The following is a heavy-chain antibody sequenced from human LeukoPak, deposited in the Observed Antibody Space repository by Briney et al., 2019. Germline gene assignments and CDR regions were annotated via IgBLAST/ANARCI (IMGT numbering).Heavy chain of an antibody. D-gene: IGHD6-13*01. V-gene: IGHV3-53*01. Sequence: GGSLRLSCAASGFTVSDNYMNWVRQAPGKGLEWVSVIYSGGSTYYADSVKGRFTISRDNSKNTLYLQMNSLRAEDTAVYYCARESSSWYRTYYYYYMDVWGKGTTVTVSS. CDR2: IYSGGST. CDR3: ARESSSWYRTYYYYYMDV. J-gene: IGHJ6*03. CDR1: GFTVSDNY.